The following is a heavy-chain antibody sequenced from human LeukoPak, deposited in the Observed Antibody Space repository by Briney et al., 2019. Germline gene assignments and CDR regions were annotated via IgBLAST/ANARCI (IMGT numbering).Heavy chain of an antibody. CDR2: IYHTGST. V-gene: IGHV4-30-2*05. Sequence: SQTLSLTCDVSGGSISSGLYSWSWIRQPLGKGLEWIGYIYHTGSTYYNPSLKSRVTISVDTSKNQFSLKLSSVTDADTAVYYCARDRLRLGVDLWGRGTLVTVSS. J-gene: IGHJ2*01. CDR1: GGSISSGLYS. CDR3: ARDRLRLGVDL. D-gene: IGHD4-17*01.